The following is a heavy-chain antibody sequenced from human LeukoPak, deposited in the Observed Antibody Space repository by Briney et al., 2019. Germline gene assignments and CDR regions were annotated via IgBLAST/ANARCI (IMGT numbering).Heavy chain of an antibody. CDR2: LYSSDST. J-gene: IGHJ6*02. CDR3: ASRDKGYYYGIDV. V-gene: IGHV3-66*01. Sequence: GGSLRLSCAASGFTVRSNYMSWVRQAPGKGLEWVSLLYSSDSTYYADSVKGRFPISRDNSKNTLYLQMNSLRAEDTAVYYCASRDKGYYYGIDVWGQGTTVTVSS. CDR1: GFTVRSNY. D-gene: IGHD5-24*01.